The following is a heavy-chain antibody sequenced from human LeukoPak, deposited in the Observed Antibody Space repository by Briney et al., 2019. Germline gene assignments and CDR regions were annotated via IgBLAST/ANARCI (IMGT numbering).Heavy chain of an antibody. V-gene: IGHV4-61*02. J-gene: IGHJ6*02. CDR2: IYTSGST. CDR3: ARELFSSGWYGKMDV. Sequence: SQTLSLTCTVAGGSISSGSYYWSWIRQPAGKGLEWIGRIYTSGSTNYNPSLKSRVTISVDTSKNQFSLKLSSVTAADTVVYYCARELFSSGWYGKMDVWGQGTTVTVSS. D-gene: IGHD6-19*01. CDR1: GGSISSGSYY.